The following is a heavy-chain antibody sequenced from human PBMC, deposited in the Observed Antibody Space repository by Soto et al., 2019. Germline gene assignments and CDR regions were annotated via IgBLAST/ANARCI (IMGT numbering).Heavy chain of an antibody. V-gene: IGHV4-59*01. CDR3: ARDSPFDP. CDR2: IYYSGST. Sequence: QVRLQESGPGLVKPSETLSLTCTVSGGSISSYYWSWIRQPPGKGLEWIGYIYYSGSTNYNPSLKSRVTISVDTSKNQFSLKLSSVTAADTAVYYCARDSPFDPWGQGTLVTVSS. J-gene: IGHJ5*02. CDR1: GGSISSYY.